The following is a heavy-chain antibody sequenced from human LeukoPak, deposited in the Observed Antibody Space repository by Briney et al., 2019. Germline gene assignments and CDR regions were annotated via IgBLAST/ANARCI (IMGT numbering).Heavy chain of an antibody. CDR3: AKARGSSWYFDY. J-gene: IGHJ4*02. CDR1: GFTFSKYA. D-gene: IGHD6-13*01. Sequence: GGSLRLSCVASGFTFSKYAMHWVRQAPGKGLEWVAFISYDGSNKYYADSVKGRFTISRDNSKNTLYLQMNSLRAEDTAVYYCAKARGSSWYFDYWGQGTLVTVSS. CDR2: ISYDGSNK. V-gene: IGHV3-30-3*01.